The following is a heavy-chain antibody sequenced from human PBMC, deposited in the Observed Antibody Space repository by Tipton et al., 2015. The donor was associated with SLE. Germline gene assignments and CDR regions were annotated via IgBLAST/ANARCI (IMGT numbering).Heavy chain of an antibody. CDR2: VYYTGTT. CDR3: ARSTPDEFDF. J-gene: IGHJ4*01. Sequence: TLSLTCTVSGGSISSYYWSWIRQPPGKGLEWIGYVYYTGTTNYDPSLRSRVTMSADTSRNQFSLRLSSVTTADTAVYYCARSTPDEFDFWGHGTLVTVSS. D-gene: IGHD5/OR15-5a*01. V-gene: IGHV4-59*01. CDR1: GGSISSYY.